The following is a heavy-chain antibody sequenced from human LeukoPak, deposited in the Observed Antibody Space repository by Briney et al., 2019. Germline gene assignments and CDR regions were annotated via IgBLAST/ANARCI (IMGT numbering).Heavy chain of an antibody. D-gene: IGHD3-3*01. CDR2: ISGSGGST. Sequence: LTGGSLRLSCAASGFTFSSYAMSWVRQTPGKGLEWVSAISGSGGSTYYADSVKGRFTISRDNSKNTLFLQMNSLRVEDTAPYYCPKSVAIYFYYGLDVWGQGTTVTVSS. J-gene: IGHJ6*02. V-gene: IGHV3-23*01. CDR3: PKSVAIYFYYGLDV. CDR1: GFTFSSYA.